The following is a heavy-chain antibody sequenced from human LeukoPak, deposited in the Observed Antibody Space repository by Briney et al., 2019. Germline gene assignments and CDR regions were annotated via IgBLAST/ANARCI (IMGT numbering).Heavy chain of an antibody. CDR1: GGSYSSDA. CDR3: ARAGLLGGGFDY. V-gene: IGHV1-69*13. J-gene: IGHJ4*02. Sequence: SVKVSCKASGGSYSSDAISWVRQAPGQWLELMGGIIPIFGTANYAQKFQGRVTITADESTSTAYMELSSLRSEDTAVYYCARAGLLGGGFDYWDQGTLVTVSS. D-gene: IGHD2-21*02. CDR2: IIPIFGTA.